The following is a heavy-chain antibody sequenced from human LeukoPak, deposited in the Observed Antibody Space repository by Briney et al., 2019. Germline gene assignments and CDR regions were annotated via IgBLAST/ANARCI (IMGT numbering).Heavy chain of an antibody. D-gene: IGHD3-10*01. J-gene: IGHJ4*02. CDR3: AILLPNYYGSGSTD. CDR2: IRYDGSNK. CDR1: GFTFSSYG. Sequence: GGSLRLSCAASGFTFSSYGMPWVRQAPGKGLEWVAFIRYDGSNKYYADSVKGRFTISGDNSKNTLYLQMNSLRAEDTAVYYCAILLPNYYGSGSTDWGRGTLVTVSS. V-gene: IGHV3-30*02.